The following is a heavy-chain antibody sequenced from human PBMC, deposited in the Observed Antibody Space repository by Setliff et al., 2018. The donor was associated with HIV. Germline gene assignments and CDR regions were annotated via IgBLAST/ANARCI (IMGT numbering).Heavy chain of an antibody. Sequence: GGSLRLSCIASGFSLSTYSMNWVRQAPGKGLEWISYISSDSRTTYYADSVKGRFAISRDDAKTSPYLQMNSLRAEDTAVYYCVRDLVYYYDNSGSFYVAEYFQHWGQGTLVTVSS. CDR3: VRDLVYYYDNSGSFYVAEYFQH. J-gene: IGHJ1*01. CDR2: ISSDSRTT. CDR1: GFSLSTYS. V-gene: IGHV3-48*01. D-gene: IGHD3-22*01.